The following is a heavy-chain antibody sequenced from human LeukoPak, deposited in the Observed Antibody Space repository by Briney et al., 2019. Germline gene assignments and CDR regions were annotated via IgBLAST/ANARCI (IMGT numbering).Heavy chain of an antibody. CDR2: ISSSSSTI. D-gene: IGHD2-8*01. Sequence: GGSLRLSCAASGFTFSSYSMNWVRQAPGKGLEWVSYISSSSSTIYYADSVKGRFTISRDNAKNSLYLQMNSLRAEDTAVYYCARRGYCTNGVCLISGDYWGQGTLVTVSS. CDR1: GFTFSSYS. CDR3: ARRGYCTNGVCLISGDY. V-gene: IGHV3-48*01. J-gene: IGHJ4*02.